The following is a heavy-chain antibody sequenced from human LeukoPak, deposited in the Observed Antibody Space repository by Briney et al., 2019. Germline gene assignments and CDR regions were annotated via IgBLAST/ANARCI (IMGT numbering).Heavy chain of an antibody. V-gene: IGHV1-18*01. Sequence: ASVKVSCKASGYTFTDYGVSWVRQAPGQGLEWMGWISANSGKTNYAQKFQGRVTMTTDTYTRTAYMELRSLTSDDTAMYYCARDGDHSTSGWLGTFDIGGQGTLVTVSS. J-gene: IGHJ3*02. CDR2: ISANSGKT. CDR3: ARDGDHSTSGWLGTFDI. CDR1: GYTFTDYG. D-gene: IGHD6-19*01.